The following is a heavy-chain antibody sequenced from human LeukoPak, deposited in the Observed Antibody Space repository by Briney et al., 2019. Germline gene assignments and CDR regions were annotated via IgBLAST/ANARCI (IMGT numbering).Heavy chain of an antibody. CDR2: INSVGQYI. D-gene: IGHD3-16*01. CDR3: ASGGAAFDY. Sequence: GGSLRLSCAASGFTFNAYTMTWVRQAPGKGLEWVSSINSVGQYIFYADPVRGRFTISRDNSKNSLYLQMRSLRADDTAVYYCASGGAAFDYWGQGTLVTVSS. CDR1: GFTFNAYT. V-gene: IGHV3-21*01. J-gene: IGHJ4*02.